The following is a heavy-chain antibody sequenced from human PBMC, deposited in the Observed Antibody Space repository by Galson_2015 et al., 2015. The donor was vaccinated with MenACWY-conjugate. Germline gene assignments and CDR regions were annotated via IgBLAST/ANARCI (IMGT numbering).Heavy chain of an antibody. J-gene: IGHJ3*02. D-gene: IGHD4-17*01. V-gene: IGHV3-30-3*01. CDR3: ARDIPYGDYKPTEDAFDI. Sequence: SLRLSCAASGFTFSSYDMNWVRQAPGKGLEWVAVISYDGSNKYYADSVKGRFTIYRDNSKNTLYLQMNSLRAEETAVYYCARDIPYGDYKPTEDAFDIWGQGTMVTVSS. CDR2: ISYDGSNK. CDR1: GFTFSSYD.